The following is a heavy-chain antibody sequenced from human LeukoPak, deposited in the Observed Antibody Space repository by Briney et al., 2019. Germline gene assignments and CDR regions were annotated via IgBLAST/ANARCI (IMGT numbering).Heavy chain of an antibody. CDR2: ISGSGGST. Sequence: GGSLRLSCAASGFTFSSYGMSWVRQAPGKGLEWVSAISGSGGSTYYADSVKGRFTISRDNSKNTLYLQMNSLRAEDTAVYYCAKVRNYDILTGYPYFDYWGQGTLVTVSS. D-gene: IGHD3-9*01. CDR3: AKVRNYDILTGYPYFDY. CDR1: GFTFSSYG. V-gene: IGHV3-23*01. J-gene: IGHJ4*02.